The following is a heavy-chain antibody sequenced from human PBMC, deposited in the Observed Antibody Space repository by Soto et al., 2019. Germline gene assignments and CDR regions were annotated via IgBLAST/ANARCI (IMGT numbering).Heavy chain of an antibody. V-gene: IGHV1-18*01. J-gene: IGHJ4*02. Sequence: QVQLVQSGAEVKKPGASVKVSCKASGYTFTSYGISWVRQAPGQGLEGMGWISAYNGNTNYAQKLQGRVTMTTDTSTSTAYMELRSLRSDDTAVYYCARGLKSGQWLVRGPYYFDYWGQGTLVTVSS. D-gene: IGHD6-19*01. CDR2: ISAYNGNT. CDR3: ARGLKSGQWLVRGPYYFDY. CDR1: GYTFTSYG.